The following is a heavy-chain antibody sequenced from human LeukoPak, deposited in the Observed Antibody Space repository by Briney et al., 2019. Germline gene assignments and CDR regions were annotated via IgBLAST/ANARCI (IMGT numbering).Heavy chain of an antibody. D-gene: IGHD6-19*01. J-gene: IGHJ4*02. V-gene: IGHV1-24*01. CDR1: GYTLTELS. Sequence: ASVKVSCKVSGYTLTELSIHWVRQAPGKGLEWMGSFDPEDGETIYAQKFQGRVTMTEDTSTDTTYMELSSPRSEDTAVYYCAIQYSSGWYRYYFDYWGQGTLVTVSS. CDR2: FDPEDGET. CDR3: AIQYSSGWYRYYFDY.